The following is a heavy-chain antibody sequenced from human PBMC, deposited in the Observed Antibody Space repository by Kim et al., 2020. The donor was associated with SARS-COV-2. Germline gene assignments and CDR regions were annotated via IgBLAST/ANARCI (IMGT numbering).Heavy chain of an antibody. CDR1: GFTFSSYS. J-gene: IGHJ4*02. CDR3: ARTYCSSTSCYGGTYYFDY. CDR2: ISSSSSYI. V-gene: IGHV3-21*01. Sequence: GGSLRLSCAASGFTFSSYSMNWVRQAPGKGLEWVSSISSSSSYIYYADSVKGRFTISRDNAKNSLYLQMNSLRAEDTAVYYCARTYCSSTSCYGGTYYFDYWGQGTLVTVSS. D-gene: IGHD2-2*01.